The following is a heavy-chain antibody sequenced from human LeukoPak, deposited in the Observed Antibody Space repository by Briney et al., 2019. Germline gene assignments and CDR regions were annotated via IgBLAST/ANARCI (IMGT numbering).Heavy chain of an antibody. CDR3: ARDSYGGNWSLGY. Sequence: ASVKLSCKASGFTFTGYYIHWVRQAPGQGLEWMGWVNPNSGGTNYAQMFQGRVTMTRDTSINTAYMELGGLRSADTAVYYCARDSYGGNWSLGYWGQGTLVTVSS. CDR2: VNPNSGGT. CDR1: GFTFTGYY. V-gene: IGHV1-2*02. D-gene: IGHD4-23*01. J-gene: IGHJ4*02.